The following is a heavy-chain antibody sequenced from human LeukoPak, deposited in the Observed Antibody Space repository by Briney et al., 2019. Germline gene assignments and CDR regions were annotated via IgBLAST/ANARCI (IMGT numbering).Heavy chain of an antibody. CDR3: AKRGVVIRVFLVGFHKEAYYFDS. V-gene: IGHV3-23*01. Sequence: GGSLRLSCAVSGITLSNYGMSWPRRAPGRGREGVAGLSDRGGGKNTADSVQGRFTISRDNPKNTLYLQMNSLRAEDTAVYFCAKRGVVIRVFLVGFHKEAYYFDSWGQGALVTVSS. CDR2: LSDRGGGK. J-gene: IGHJ4*02. CDR1: GITLSNYG. D-gene: IGHD3-10*01.